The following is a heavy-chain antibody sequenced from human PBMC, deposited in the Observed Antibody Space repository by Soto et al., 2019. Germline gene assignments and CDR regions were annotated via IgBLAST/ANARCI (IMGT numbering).Heavy chain of an antibody. V-gene: IGHV1-69*18. D-gene: IGHD6-19*01. CDR2: IIPIFGST. CDR3: ARVFSSAWYEAFDI. CDR1: GGTFSSSP. Sequence: QVQLVQSGAEVKKPGSSVKVSCKASGGTFSSSPFSWVRQAPGQGLAWMGTIIPIFGSTNYAPRFQGRITISAAESTGTVYMGLTSLRSDDTAVYYCARVFSSAWYEAFDIWGQGTLVTVSS. J-gene: IGHJ3*02.